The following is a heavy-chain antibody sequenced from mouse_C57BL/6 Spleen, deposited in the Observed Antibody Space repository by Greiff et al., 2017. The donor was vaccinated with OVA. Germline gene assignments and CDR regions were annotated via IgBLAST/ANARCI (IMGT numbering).Heavy chain of an antibody. CDR1: GYTFTDYN. V-gene: IGHV1-22*01. Sequence: EVQGVESGPELVKPGASVKMSCKASGYTFTDYNMHWVKQSHGKSLEWIGYINPNNGGTSYNQTFKGKATLTVNTSSSTAYMELRSLTSEDSAVYYCARRYYYGSSYDGFAYWGQGTLVTVSA. CDR3: ARRYYYGSSYDGFAY. J-gene: IGHJ3*01. CDR2: INPNNGGT. D-gene: IGHD1-1*01.